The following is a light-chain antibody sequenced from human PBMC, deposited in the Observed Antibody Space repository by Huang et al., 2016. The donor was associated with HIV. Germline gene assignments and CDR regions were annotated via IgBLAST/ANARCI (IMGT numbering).Light chain of an antibody. V-gene: IGKV1-39*01. CDR2: ASS. Sequence: DIQMTQSPSSLSASVGDRVTINCRASQSISRYLNWYQHKPGKAPELLIYASSSLQSGVPSRFSGSVSGTDFSLTISGLQPEDYATYYCQQGYSTPTFGQGTKVEMK. J-gene: IGKJ1*01. CDR3: QQGYSTPT. CDR1: QSISRY.